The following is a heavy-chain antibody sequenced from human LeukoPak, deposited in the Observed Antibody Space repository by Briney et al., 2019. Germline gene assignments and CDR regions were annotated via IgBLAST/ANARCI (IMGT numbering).Heavy chain of an antibody. Sequence: GGSLRLSCAASGFTSVDYAMHWVRQAPGKGLEWVAFIRYDGSNKYYADSVKGRFTISRDNSKNTLYLQMNSLRAEDTAVYYCAKVGNWKYGHHDYWGQGTLVTVSS. D-gene: IGHD1-7*01. CDR3: AKVGNWKYGHHDY. V-gene: IGHV3-30*02. J-gene: IGHJ4*02. CDR2: IRYDGSNK. CDR1: GFTSVDYA.